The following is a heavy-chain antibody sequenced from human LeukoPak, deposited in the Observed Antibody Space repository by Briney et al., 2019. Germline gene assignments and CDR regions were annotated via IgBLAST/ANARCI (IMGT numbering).Heavy chain of an antibody. J-gene: IGHJ4*02. V-gene: IGHV3-30*18. CDR3: AKAGYSSSWYGDY. CDR1: GFTFSSYS. D-gene: IGHD6-13*01. CDR2: ISYDGSNK. Sequence: GGSLRLSCAASGFTFSSYSMHWVRQAPGKGLEWVAVISYDGSNKYYADSVKGRFTISRDNSKNTLYLQMNSLRAEDTAVYYCAKAGYSSSWYGDYWGQGTLVTVSS.